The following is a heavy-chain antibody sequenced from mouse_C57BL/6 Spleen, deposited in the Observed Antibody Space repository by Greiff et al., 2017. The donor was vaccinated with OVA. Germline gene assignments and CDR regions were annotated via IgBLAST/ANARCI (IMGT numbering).Heavy chain of an antibody. CDR3: ASYYYGTLASFDD. V-gene: IGHV1-82*01. Sequence: QVHVKQSGPELVKPGASVKISCKASGYAFSSSWMNWVKQRPGKGLEWIGRIYPGDGDTNYNGKFKGKATLTADKSSSTAYMQLSSLTSEDSAVYFCASYYYGTLASFDDWGQGTTLTVSS. J-gene: IGHJ2*01. CDR1: GYAFSSSW. D-gene: IGHD1-1*01. CDR2: IYPGDGDT.